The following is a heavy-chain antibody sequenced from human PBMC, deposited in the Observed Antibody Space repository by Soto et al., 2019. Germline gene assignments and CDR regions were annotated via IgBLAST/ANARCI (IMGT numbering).Heavy chain of an antibody. D-gene: IGHD3-10*01. CDR1: GFTFNNYA. Sequence: EVQLLESGGGLVQPGGSLRLSCAASGFTFNNYAMSWVRQAPGKGLEWVSLISGGGGSTYYADSVKGRFTISRDNSNNTLYLQMNSLRAEDTAVYYCAKDPSCCGELPLGAFFDYWGQGALVPVSS. J-gene: IGHJ4*02. CDR2: ISGGGGST. V-gene: IGHV3-23*01. CDR3: AKDPSCCGELPLGAFFDY.